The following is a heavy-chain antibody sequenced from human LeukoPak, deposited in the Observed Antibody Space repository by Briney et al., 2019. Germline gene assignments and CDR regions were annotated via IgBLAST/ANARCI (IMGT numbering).Heavy chain of an antibody. CDR3: ARHNYYFDY. V-gene: IGHV3-66*04. Sequence: GESLKISCKGSGYSFSNSWIGWVRQAPGKGLEWVSVIYSGGSTYYADSVKGRFTISRDNSKNTLYLQMNSLRAEDTAVYYCARHNYYFDYWGQGTLVTVSS. CDR2: IYSGGST. D-gene: IGHD1-20*01. J-gene: IGHJ4*02. CDR1: GYSFSNSW.